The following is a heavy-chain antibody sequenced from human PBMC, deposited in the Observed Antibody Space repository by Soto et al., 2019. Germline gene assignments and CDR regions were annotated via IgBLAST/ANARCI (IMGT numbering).Heavy chain of an antibody. J-gene: IGHJ6*02. CDR2: IYDSGST. Sequence: SETLSLTCTVSGGSISSSYWSWIRQPPGKGLEWIGYIYDSGSTYYNSSLKSRVTMSVDTSKNQFSLKLSSVTAADTAVYYCARAHYGDYGYGMDVWGQGTTVTVSS. V-gene: IGHV4-59*12. CDR3: ARAHYGDYGYGMDV. CDR1: GGSISSSY. D-gene: IGHD4-17*01.